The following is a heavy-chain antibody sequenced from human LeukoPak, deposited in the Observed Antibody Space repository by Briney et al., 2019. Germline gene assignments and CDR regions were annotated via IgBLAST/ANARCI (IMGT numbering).Heavy chain of an antibody. D-gene: IGHD6-13*01. Sequence: GGSLRLSCAASGFTFSSYAMSWVRQAPGKGLEWVSGITGSGGNTYYADSVKGRFTISRDNSKNTLYLQMSSLRAEDTAIYYCAKDTSTRWYSSTPLLGDYWGQGTLVTVSS. J-gene: IGHJ4*02. CDR3: AKDTSTRWYSSTPLLGDY. V-gene: IGHV3-23*01. CDR2: ITGSGGNT. CDR1: GFTFSSYA.